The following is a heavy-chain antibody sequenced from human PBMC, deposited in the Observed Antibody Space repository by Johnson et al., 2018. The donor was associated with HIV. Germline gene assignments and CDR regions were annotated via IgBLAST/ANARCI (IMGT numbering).Heavy chain of an antibody. CDR3: AKGWGAFDI. CDR1: GFTFSSYA. J-gene: IGHJ3*02. CDR2: IWYDGSNK. D-gene: IGHD3-16*01. V-gene: IGHV3-33*03. Sequence: QVQLVESGGGVVRPGRSLSLSCTASGFTFSSYAMHWVRQAPGKGLEWVAVIWYDGSNKYYADSVKGRFTISRDNARNSLYLQMNSLRAEDTAVYYCAKGWGAFDIWGQGTMVTVSS.